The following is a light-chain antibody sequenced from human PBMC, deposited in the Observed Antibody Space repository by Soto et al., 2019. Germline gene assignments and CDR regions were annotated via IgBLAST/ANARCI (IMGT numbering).Light chain of an antibody. CDR1: SGDVGTYKY. V-gene: IGLV2-8*01. CDR2: EVS. Sequence: QSALTQPPSASGSPGQSVTISCTGTSGDVGTYKYVSWYQQHPGQAPKFIIYEVSKRPSGVPDRFSGSKSGNTASLTVSGLQAEDEADYYCTSYAGSNTWIFGGGTKLTVL. CDR3: TSYAGSNTWI. J-gene: IGLJ2*01.